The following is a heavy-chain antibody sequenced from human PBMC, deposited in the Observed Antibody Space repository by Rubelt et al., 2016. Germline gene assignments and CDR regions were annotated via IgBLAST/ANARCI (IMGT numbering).Heavy chain of an antibody. CDR3: ARDLPPFRRYNWNFPLDY. V-gene: IGHV1-18*01. Sequence: QVQLVQSGAEVKKPGASVKVSCKASGYTFTSYGISWVRQAPGQGLEWMGWISAYNGNTNYAQKRQGRVTMTTDTSTSTAYMELRSRRSDDTAVYYCARDLPPFRRYNWNFPLDYWGQGTLVTVSS. J-gene: IGHJ4*02. CDR1: GYTFTSYG. D-gene: IGHD1-7*01. CDR2: ISAYNGNT.